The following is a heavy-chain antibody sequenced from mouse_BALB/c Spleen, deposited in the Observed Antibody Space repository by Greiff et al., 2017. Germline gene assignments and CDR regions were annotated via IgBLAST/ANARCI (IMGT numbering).Heavy chain of an antibody. J-gene: IGHJ2*01. Sequence: VQLQQPGAELVKPGASVKLSCKASVYPFTSYYMYWVKQRPGQGLEWIGGINPSNGGTNFNEKFKSKATLTVDKSSSTAYMQLSSLTSEDSAVYYCTRSAYYGNPYFDYWGQGTTLTVSS. V-gene: IGHV1S81*02. D-gene: IGHD2-10*01. CDR2: INPSNGGT. CDR3: TRSAYYGNPYFDY. CDR1: VYPFTSYY.